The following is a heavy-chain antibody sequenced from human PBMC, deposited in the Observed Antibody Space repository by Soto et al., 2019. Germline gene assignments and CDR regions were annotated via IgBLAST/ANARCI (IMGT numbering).Heavy chain of an antibody. J-gene: IGHJ4*02. CDR2: ISSGGSFI. CDR1: GFTFSGFT. CDR3: ARGSTRTFDY. Sequence: EVQLVESRGGLVKPGGTLRLACAAAGFTFSGFTMNWVRQAPGKGLQWVSSISSGGSFISYADSVRGRFTISRDNAKNSLYLQVDSLRAEDTAVFFCARGSTRTFDYWGQGTLVTVSS. V-gene: IGHV3-21*01. D-gene: IGHD2-15*01.